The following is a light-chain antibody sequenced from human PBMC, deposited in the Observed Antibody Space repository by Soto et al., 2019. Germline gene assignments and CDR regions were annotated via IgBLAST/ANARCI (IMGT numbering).Light chain of an antibody. CDR1: SSDVGGYNY. CDR2: EVN. CDR3: SSYGGSNNLV. Sequence: QSVLTQPPSASGSPGQSVTISCTGNSSDVGGYNYVSWYQQHPGKVPKLMIYEVNKRPSGVPDRFSGSKSGNTASLTVSGLQAEDEADYYGSSYGGSNNLVFGGGTKLTVL. J-gene: IGLJ2*01. V-gene: IGLV2-8*01.